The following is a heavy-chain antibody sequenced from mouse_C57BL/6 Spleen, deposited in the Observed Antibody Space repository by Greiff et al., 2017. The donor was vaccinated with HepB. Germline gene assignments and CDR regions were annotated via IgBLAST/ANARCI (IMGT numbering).Heavy chain of an antibody. CDR3: ARQWLPYAMDY. CDR1: GFTFSSYG. J-gene: IGHJ4*01. V-gene: IGHV5-6*01. D-gene: IGHD2-2*01. CDR2: ISSGGSYT. Sequence: EVKVVESGGDLVKPGGSLKLSCAASGFTFSSYGMSWVRQTPDKRLEWVATISSGGSYTYYPDSVKGRFTISRDNAKNTLYLQMSSLKSEDTAMYYCARQWLPYAMDYWGQGTSVTVSS.